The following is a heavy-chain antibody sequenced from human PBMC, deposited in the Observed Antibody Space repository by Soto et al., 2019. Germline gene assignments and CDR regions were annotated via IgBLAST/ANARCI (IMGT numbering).Heavy chain of an antibody. V-gene: IGHV1-18*01. J-gene: IGHJ4*02. D-gene: IGHD3-22*01. CDR1: GYTFTSYG. Sequence: GASVKVSCKASGYTFTSYGISWVRQAPGQGLEWMGWISAYNGNTNYAQKLQGRVTMTTDTSTSTAYMELRSLRSDDTAVYYCARSWISLGPDYDSSGYYSYYFDYWGQGTLVTVSS. CDR2: ISAYNGNT. CDR3: ARSWISLGPDYDSSGYYSYYFDY.